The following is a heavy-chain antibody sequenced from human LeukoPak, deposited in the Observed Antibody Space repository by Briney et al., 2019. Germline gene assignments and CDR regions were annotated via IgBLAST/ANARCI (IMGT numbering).Heavy chain of an antibody. CDR1: GFTFNDYS. Sequence: GGSLRLSCAASGFTFNDYSMSWVRQAPGRGLEWVSGISGSGGSTYYADSVKGRFTISRDNSKNTLYLQMNSLRAEDTAVYNGAKDGYSSGYNFDYWGQGTLVTVSS. V-gene: IGHV3-23*01. CDR3: AKDGYSSGYNFDY. J-gene: IGHJ4*02. D-gene: IGHD3-22*01. CDR2: ISGSGGST.